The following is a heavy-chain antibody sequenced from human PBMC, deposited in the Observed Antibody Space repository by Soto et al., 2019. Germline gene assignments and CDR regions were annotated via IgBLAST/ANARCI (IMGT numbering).Heavy chain of an antibody. CDR3: ARAFPPVQSGWYVLYFQH. V-gene: IGHV1-3*01. J-gene: IGHJ1*01. CDR1: GYTFTSYA. CDR2: INAGNGNT. D-gene: IGHD6-19*01. Sequence: ASVKVSCKASGYTFTSYAMHWVRQAPGQRLEWMGWINAGNGNTKYSQKFQGRVTITRDTSASTAYMELSSLRSEDTAVYYCARAFPPVQSGWYVLYFQHWGQGTLVTVSS.